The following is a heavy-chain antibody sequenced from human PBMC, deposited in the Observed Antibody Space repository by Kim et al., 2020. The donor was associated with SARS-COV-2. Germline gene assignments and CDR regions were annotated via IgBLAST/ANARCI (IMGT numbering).Heavy chain of an antibody. CDR2: IDGKTGNP. Sequence: ASVKVSCKASGYSLSGYGMNWVRQAPGQGLEWMGWIDGKTGNPTYAQDFIGRFVISLDTSVNAAYLQIDSLKTEDTAIYYCARDTTWQSDFWGQGTLLTVSS. V-gene: IGHV7-4-1*01. D-gene: IGHD1-26*01. CDR3: ARDTTWQSDF. CDR1: GYSLSGYG. J-gene: IGHJ4*02.